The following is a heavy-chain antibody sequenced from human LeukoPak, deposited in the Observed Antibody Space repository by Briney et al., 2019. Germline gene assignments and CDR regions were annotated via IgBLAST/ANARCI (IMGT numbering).Heavy chain of an antibody. CDR1: GYSFTSYW. V-gene: IGHV5-51*01. CDR3: ARPYCSGGSCYLCYFDY. J-gene: IGHJ4*02. CDR2: IYPGDSDT. D-gene: IGHD2-15*01. Sequence: GESLKISCKGSGYSFTSYWIGWVRQMSGKGLEWMGIIYPGDSDTRYSPSDQGQATISVDKSISTAYLQWSSLKASDTAMYYCARPYCSGGSCYLCYFDYWGQGTLVTVSS.